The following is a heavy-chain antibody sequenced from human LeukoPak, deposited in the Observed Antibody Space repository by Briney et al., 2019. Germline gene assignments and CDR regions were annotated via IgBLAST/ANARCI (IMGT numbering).Heavy chain of an antibody. CDR3: ARVGDYALKD. V-gene: IGHV4-34*01. J-gene: IGHJ4*02. Sequence: SETLSLTCAVYGGSFSGYYWTWIRQPPGKGLEWIGEINHSGSTNYNPSLKSRVTISVGTSKNQFSLKLSSVTAADTAVYYCARVGDYALKDWGQGTLVTVSS. CDR2: INHSGST. CDR1: GGSFSGYY. D-gene: IGHD3-16*01.